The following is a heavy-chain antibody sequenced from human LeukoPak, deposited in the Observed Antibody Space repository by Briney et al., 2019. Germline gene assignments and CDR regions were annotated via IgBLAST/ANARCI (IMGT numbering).Heavy chain of an antibody. J-gene: IGHJ4*02. Sequence: SETLSLTCTVSGGSISSYYWSWIRQPPGKGLEWIGYIYYSGSTNYNPSLKSRVTISVDTSKNQFSLKLSSVTAADTAVYYSARDSRDGYVDYWGQGTLVTVSS. CDR2: IYYSGST. D-gene: IGHD5-24*01. V-gene: IGHV4-59*01. CDR3: ARDSRDGYVDY. CDR1: GGSISSYY.